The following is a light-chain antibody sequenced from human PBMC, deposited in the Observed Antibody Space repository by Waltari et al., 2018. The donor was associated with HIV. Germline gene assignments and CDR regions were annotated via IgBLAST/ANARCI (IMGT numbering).Light chain of an antibody. CDR1: KLGETY. CDR2: QDI. Sequence: SYELTQPPSLSVSPGQTASIACSGYKLGETYASWYQQKPGQSPVLVIYQDIKRPSGIPELFSGSNSGNTATLTISGTQAMDEADYYCQTWDSRTVVFGGGTKLTVL. CDR3: QTWDSRTVV. J-gene: IGLJ2*01. V-gene: IGLV3-1*01.